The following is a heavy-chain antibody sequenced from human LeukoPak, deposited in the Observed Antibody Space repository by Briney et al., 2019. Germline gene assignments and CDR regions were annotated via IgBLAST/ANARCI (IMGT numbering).Heavy chain of an antibody. J-gene: IGHJ4*02. D-gene: IGHD3-10*01. CDR1: GFTFSSYN. CDR3: ARLEYYYVSGNYYKLFDY. Sequence: GGSLRLSCAASGFTFSSYNMNWVRQAPGKGLEWVSDISSSGSTIYFADSVKGRFTISRDNAKNSLYLQMNSLRDEDTAEYYCARLEYYYVSGNYYKLFDYWGQGTLVTVCS. CDR2: ISSSGSTI. V-gene: IGHV3-48*02.